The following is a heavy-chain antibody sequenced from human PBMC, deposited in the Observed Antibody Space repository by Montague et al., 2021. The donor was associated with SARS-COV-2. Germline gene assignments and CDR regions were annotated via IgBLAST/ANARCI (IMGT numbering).Heavy chain of an antibody. CDR3: ATEVADSSGYYYVPYYYYGMDV. Sequence: SETLSLTCTVSGGSISSSSYYWGWIRQPPGKGLEWIGSIYYSGSTYYNPSLKSRVTISVDTSKNQSSLKLSSVTAADTAVYYCATEVADSSGYYYVPYYYYGMDVWGQGTTVTVSS. V-gene: IGHV4-39*01. CDR2: IYYSGST. CDR1: GGSISSSSYY. D-gene: IGHD3-22*01. J-gene: IGHJ6*02.